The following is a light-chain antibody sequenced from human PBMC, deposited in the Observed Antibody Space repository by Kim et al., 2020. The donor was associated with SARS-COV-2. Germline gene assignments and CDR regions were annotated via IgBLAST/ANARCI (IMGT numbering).Light chain of an antibody. CDR2: SAS. CDR3: QQTYSLPLT. J-gene: IGKJ4*01. V-gene: IGKV1-39*01. Sequence: PSVGDRVNITCRAYQIITNYLNWYQQKPGKVPIVLIYSASSLQGGVPSRFSGSSSGTDFTLTISSLQPEDFATYYCQQTYSLPLTFGGGTKVDIK. CDR1: QIITNY.